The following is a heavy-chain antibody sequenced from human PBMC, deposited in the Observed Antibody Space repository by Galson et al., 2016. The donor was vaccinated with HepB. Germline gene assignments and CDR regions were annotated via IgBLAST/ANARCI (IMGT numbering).Heavy chain of an antibody. Sequence: SLRLSCAASGFTFSTYAMNWVRQAPGKGLEWVSLISWDGGSTYYADSVKGRFTISRDNSKNSLYLQMNSLRAEDTALYYCAKDIQRDSSSWYGGIYGMDVWGQGTTVTVSS. J-gene: IGHJ6*02. V-gene: IGHV3-43D*03. CDR2: ISWDGGST. D-gene: IGHD6-13*01. CDR1: GFTFSTYA. CDR3: AKDIQRDSSSWYGGIYGMDV.